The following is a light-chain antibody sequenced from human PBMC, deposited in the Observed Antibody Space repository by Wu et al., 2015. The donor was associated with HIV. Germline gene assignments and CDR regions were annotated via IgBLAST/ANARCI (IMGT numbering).Light chain of an antibody. CDR1: QYISNS. CDR3: QQYGSSPPYS. V-gene: IGKV3-11*01. Sequence: ETVLSQSPATLSLSPGERATLSCRASQYISNSLAWFQQKSGQSPRLLIYDASHRATGIPARFSGSGSGTDFTLTISSLEPEDFAVYYCQQYGSSPPYSFGQGTKLEIK. J-gene: IGKJ2*03. CDR2: DAS.